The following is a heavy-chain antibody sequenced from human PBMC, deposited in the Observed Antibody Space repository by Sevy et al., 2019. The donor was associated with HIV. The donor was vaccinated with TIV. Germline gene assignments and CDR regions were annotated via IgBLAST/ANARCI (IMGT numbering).Heavy chain of an antibody. J-gene: IGHJ4*02. CDR2: IKSKTEGATR. V-gene: IGHV3-15*01. CDR3: TAGVGASDFDY. Sequence: GGALRLSCSASGFTFRNAWMSWVRQAPGKGLEWVGRIKSKTEGATREFAAPVKGRLLISRDDSRNTVYLQMNSLKTEDTAVYYCTAGVGASDFDYWGQGTLVTVSS. D-gene: IGHD1-26*01. CDR1: GFTFRNAW.